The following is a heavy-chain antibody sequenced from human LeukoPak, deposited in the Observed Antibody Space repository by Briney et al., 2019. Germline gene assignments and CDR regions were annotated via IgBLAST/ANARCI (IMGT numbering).Heavy chain of an antibody. D-gene: IGHD3-16*01. CDR1: GFTFNNYA. CDR3: ARGGGLDV. V-gene: IGHV3-7*03. J-gene: IGHJ6*02. CDR2: INHNGNVN. Sequence: GGSLRLSCVASGFTFNNYAMSWVRQAPGKGLEWVASINHNGNVNYYVDSVKGRFTISRDNAKNSLYLQMSNLRAEDTAVYFCARGGGLDVWGQGATVTVSS.